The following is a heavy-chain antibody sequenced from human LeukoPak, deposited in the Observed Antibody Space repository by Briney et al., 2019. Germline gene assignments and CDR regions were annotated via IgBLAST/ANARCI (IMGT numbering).Heavy chain of an antibody. Sequence: SETLSLTCTVSGGSLSSYYWTWIRQPAGHGLEWIGRFYSTGSTNYNPSLKSRVTMSVDTSKNQFSLKLSSVTAADTAVYYCARDQYSGSLDYWGQGTLVTVSS. V-gene: IGHV4-4*07. J-gene: IGHJ4*02. CDR3: ARDQYSGSLDY. CDR1: GGSLSSYY. D-gene: IGHD1-26*01. CDR2: FYSTGST.